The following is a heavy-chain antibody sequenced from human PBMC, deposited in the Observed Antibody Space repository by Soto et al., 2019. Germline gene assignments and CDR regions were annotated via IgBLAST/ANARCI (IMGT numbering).Heavy chain of an antibody. Sequence: SETLSLTCTVSGGSISSYYWSWIRRPPGKGLEWIGYIYYSGSTNYNPSLKSRVTISVDTSKNQFSLKLSSVTAADTAVYYCARGAGYSYAKGAFDIWGQGTMVTVSS. CDR2: IYYSGST. D-gene: IGHD5-18*01. J-gene: IGHJ3*02. CDR3: ARGAGYSYAKGAFDI. V-gene: IGHV4-59*01. CDR1: GGSISSYY.